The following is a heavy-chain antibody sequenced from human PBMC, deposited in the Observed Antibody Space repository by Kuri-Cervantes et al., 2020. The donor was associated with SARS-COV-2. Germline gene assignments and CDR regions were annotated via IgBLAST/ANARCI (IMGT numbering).Heavy chain of an antibody. D-gene: IGHD3-10*01. CDR1: GGSISSGSYY. J-gene: IGHJ4*02. Sequence: SETLSLTCTVSGGSISSGSYYWSWIRQPAGKGLEWIGRIYTSGSTNYNPSLKSRVTISVDTSKNQFSLKLSSATAADTAVYYCARGGRTRNSYYFDYWGQGTLVTVSS. CDR3: ARGGRTRNSYYFDY. V-gene: IGHV4-61*02. CDR2: IYTSGST.